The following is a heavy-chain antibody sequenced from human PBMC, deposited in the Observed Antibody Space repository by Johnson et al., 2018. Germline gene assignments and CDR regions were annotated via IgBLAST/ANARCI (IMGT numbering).Heavy chain of an antibody. J-gene: IGHJ6*04. CDR2: ISWHSGSI. D-gene: IGHD2-15*01. Sequence: VQLVQSGGGLVQPGRSLRLSCAASGFTFDDYAMHWVRQAPGKGLEWVSGISWHSGSIGYADSVKGRFTISRDNAKNSLYLQMNSLRAEDTALYYCAKADQVVSASGYYYYARDVWGKGTTVTVSS. V-gene: IGHV3-9*01. CDR3: AKADQVVSASGYYYYARDV. CDR1: GFTFDDYA.